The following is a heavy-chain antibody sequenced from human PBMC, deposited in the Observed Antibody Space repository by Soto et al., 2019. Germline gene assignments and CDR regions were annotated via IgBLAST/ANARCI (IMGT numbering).Heavy chain of an antibody. CDR1: GGTFSSYA. CDR3: ARGSITICGVVTPHNYGMDV. D-gene: IGHD3-3*01. CDR2: IIPIFGTA. V-gene: IGHV1-69*13. Sequence: AASVKVSCKASGGTFSSYAISWVRQAPGQGLEWMGGIIPIFGTANYAQKLQGRVTITADESTSTAYMELSSLRSEDTAVYYCARGSITICGVVTPHNYGMDVWGQGTTVTVSS. J-gene: IGHJ6*02.